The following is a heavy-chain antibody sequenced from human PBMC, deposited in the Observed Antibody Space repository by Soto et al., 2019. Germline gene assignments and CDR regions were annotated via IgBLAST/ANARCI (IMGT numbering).Heavy chain of an antibody. V-gene: IGHV2-5*02. D-gene: IGHD1-7*01. J-gene: IGHJ4*02. Sequence: QITLKESGPTLVKPTQTLTLTCTFSGLSLTTNGVAVAWIRQPPGKAPEWLALIYSDDDKRYSPSLKSRLTITKDTSKNQVVLTMTDMDPVDTATYYCAHRRDWNYQFDYWGQGTLVTVSS. CDR1: GLSLTTNGVA. CDR2: IYSDDDK. CDR3: AHRRDWNYQFDY.